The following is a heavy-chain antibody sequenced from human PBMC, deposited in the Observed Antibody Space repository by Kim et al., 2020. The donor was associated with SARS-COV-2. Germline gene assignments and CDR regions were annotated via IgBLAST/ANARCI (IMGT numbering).Heavy chain of an antibody. CDR2: ITSTSDYI. Sequence: GGSLRLSCAASGFTFSNFNMNWVRQAPGKGLEWVSSITSTSDYINYADSVKGRFTISRDNAKNSLSLQVNSLRAEDTAVYYCARVRGGTWFMDVWGKGTTVTVSS. J-gene: IGHJ6*03. D-gene: IGHD3-10*01. CDR3: ARVRGGTWFMDV. CDR1: GFTFSNFN. V-gene: IGHV3-21*01.